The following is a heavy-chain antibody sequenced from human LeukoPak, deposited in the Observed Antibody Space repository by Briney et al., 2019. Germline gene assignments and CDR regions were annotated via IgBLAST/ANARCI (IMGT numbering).Heavy chain of an antibody. D-gene: IGHD3-22*01. V-gene: IGHV3-23*01. J-gene: IGHJ4*02. CDR2: ISGSGGTT. CDR3: AKGRGITMIVVVTPFDY. CDR1: GFTFSSYA. Sequence: GGSLRLSCAASGFTFSSYAMSWVRQAPGKGLEWVSSISGSGGTTYYADSVKGRFTISRDNSKNTLYVQMHSLRAEDTAVYYCAKGRGITMIVVVTPFDYWGQGTLVTVSS.